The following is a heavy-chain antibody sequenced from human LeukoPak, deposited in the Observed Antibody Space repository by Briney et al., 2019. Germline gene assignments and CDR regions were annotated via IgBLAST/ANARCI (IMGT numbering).Heavy chain of an antibody. V-gene: IGHV1-2*02. CDR1: GYTFTSYG. J-gene: IGHJ4*02. Sequence: ASVKVSCKASGYTFTSYGINWVRQAPGQGLEWMGWINPNSGDTNYAQKFQGRVTMTRDTSISTAYMELSRLRSDDTAVYYCARRRDGYNYGYWGQGTLVTVSS. CDR2: INPNSGDT. CDR3: ARRRDGYNYGY. D-gene: IGHD5-24*01.